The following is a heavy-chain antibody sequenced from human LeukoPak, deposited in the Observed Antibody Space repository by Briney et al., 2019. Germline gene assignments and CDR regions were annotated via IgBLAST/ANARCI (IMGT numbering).Heavy chain of an antibody. D-gene: IGHD2-15*01. CDR1: CYSISSGYY. CDR3: ARRGGSHFDY. J-gene: IGHJ4*02. CDR2: IYHSGST. Sequence: SETLSLTCAVSCYSISSGYYWGWIRQPPGKGLEWIGSIYHSGSTYYNPSLKSRVTISVDTSKNQFSLKLSSVTAADTAVYYCARRGGSHFDYWGQGTLVTVSS. V-gene: IGHV4-38-2*01.